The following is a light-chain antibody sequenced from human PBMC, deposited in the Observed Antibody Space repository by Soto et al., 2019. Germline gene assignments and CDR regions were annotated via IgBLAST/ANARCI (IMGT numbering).Light chain of an antibody. V-gene: IGKV1-33*01. CDR2: DAS. CDR3: QQYDDLPPFA. CDR1: QDIGDH. Sequence: DIQMTQSPSSLSASVGDRVTITCQASQDIGDHLNWYQQKPGKAPNLLISDASDLETGVPSRFSGSGSGTDFTFTISDLQPEDFATYYCQQYDDLPPFAFGAGTKVDFK. J-gene: IGKJ3*01.